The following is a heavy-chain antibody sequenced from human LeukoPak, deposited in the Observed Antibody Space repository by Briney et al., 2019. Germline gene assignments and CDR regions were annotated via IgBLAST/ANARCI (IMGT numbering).Heavy chain of an antibody. V-gene: IGHV3-53*01. Sequence: GGSLRLSCAASGFAVTTNYLSWVRQAPGKGLEWVSVIYSSGDTHYADSVKGRFTISRDNSKNMLYLQMNSLRAEDTAVYYCARVRHYYDNSGQVVTNSFDIWGQGTMVTVSS. J-gene: IGHJ3*02. D-gene: IGHD3-22*01. CDR3: ARVRHYYDNSGQVVTNSFDI. CDR2: IYSSGDT. CDR1: GFAVTTNY.